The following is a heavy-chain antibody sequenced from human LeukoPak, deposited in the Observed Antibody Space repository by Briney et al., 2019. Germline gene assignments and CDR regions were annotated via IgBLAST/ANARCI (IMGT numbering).Heavy chain of an antibody. V-gene: IGHV3-21*04. CDR1: GFTFSSYS. Sequence: GGSLRLSCAASGFTFSSYSMNWVRQAPGKGLEWVSSISSSSSYIYYADSVKGRFTISRDNSKNTVYLQMNSLRAEDTAVYYCAKGGSYRSQPYFDYWGQGTPVTVSS. CDR3: AKGGSYRSQPYFDY. CDR2: ISSSSSYI. J-gene: IGHJ4*02. D-gene: IGHD3-16*02.